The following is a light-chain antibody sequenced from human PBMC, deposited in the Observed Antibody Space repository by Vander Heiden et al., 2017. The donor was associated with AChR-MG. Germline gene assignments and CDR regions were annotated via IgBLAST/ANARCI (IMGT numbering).Light chain of an antibody. J-gene: IGLJ3*02. CDR1: SSNIGAGYD. V-gene: IGLV1-40*01. CDR2: GNS. Sequence: QSALTQPPSVSGAPGQRVTIPGTWSSSNIGAGYDVHWYQHLPGTAPKLLIYGNSNRPSGVPDRFSGAKSGTSASLAITGLQAEDEADYYCQSYDSTLSGSDWVFGGGTKLTVL. CDR3: QSYDSTLSGSDWV.